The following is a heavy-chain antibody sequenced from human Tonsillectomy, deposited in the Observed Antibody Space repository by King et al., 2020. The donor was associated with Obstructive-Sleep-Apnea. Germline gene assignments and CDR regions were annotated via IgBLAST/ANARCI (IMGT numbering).Heavy chain of an antibody. CDR2: IYDTSTT. V-gene: IGHV4-59*02. CDR3: ARAPTRYRWNAPRPAYFDH. D-gene: IGHD1-1*01. Sequence: VQLQESGPGLVKPSETLSLTCTVSGASVTSDYWSWIRQPPGKGLEWVGYIYDTSTTDHNPSLTNRLTISVDMSKNQFSLKLRAVTAADTAMYYCARAPTRYRWNAPRPAYFDHWGQGIQVAVSS. CDR1: GASVTSDY. J-gene: IGHJ4*02.